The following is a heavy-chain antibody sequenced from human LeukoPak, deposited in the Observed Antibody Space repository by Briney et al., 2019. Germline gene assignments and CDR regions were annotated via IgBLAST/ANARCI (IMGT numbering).Heavy chain of an antibody. D-gene: IGHD3-22*01. J-gene: IGHJ4*02. CDR2: INHSGST. Sequence: SETLSLTCAVYGGSFSGYYWSWIRQPPGKGLEWIGEINHSGSTNYNPSLKSRVTISVDTSKNQFSLKLSSVTAADTAVHYCASLRSQEDSSGYYSAYWGQGTLVTVSS. CDR1: GGSFSGYY. V-gene: IGHV4-34*01. CDR3: ASLRSQEDSSGYYSAY.